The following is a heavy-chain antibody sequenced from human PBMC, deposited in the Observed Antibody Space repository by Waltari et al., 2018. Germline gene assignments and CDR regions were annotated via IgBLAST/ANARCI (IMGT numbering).Heavy chain of an antibody. V-gene: IGHV5-51*01. CDR1: GYSFAKYW. D-gene: IGHD5-18*01. CDR2: IFPCDSTT. Sequence: EVQLVQSGVEVKKPGESLKISCKGSGYSFAKYWIGWVRQMPGKGLEWMGVIFPCDSTTKYSPSFQGQVTISADTSIDTAYLQWSSLKASDTAMYYCARQNIHSYGYGYFDYWGQGTLVTVSS. J-gene: IGHJ4*02. CDR3: ARQNIHSYGYGYFDY.